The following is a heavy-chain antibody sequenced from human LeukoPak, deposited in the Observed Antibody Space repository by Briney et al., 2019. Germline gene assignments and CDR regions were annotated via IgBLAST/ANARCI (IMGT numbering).Heavy chain of an antibody. Sequence: SETLSLTCTVSGGSISTSGYYWGWIRQPPGKGMEWIGNIYYSGSTYYNPSLKSRVTISVDMSKNQFSLKLSSVTAADTAVYYCARGIVATLGYFDYWGQGTLVTVSS. CDR1: GGSISTSGYY. D-gene: IGHD5-12*01. V-gene: IGHV4-39*07. J-gene: IGHJ4*02. CDR3: ARGIVATLGYFDY. CDR2: IYYSGST.